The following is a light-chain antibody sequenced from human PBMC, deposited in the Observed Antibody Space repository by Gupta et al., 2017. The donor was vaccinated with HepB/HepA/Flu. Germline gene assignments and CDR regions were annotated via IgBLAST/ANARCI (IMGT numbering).Light chain of an antibody. CDR3: SSYTNSSTWV. J-gene: IGLJ3*02. CDR2: DVH. V-gene: IGLV2-14*03. Sequence: QSVLTQPASVSGSPGQSITISCTGTNSDVGGYDFVSWYQQEDSDRAPKLIIYDVHKRPSWVSDRFSDSKSGNTASLTISGLLAEDEGDYYCSSYTNSSTWVFGGGTKMTVL. CDR1: NSDVGGYDF.